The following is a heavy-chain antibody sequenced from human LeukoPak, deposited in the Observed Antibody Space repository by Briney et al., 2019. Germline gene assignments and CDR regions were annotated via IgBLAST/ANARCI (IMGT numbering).Heavy chain of an antibody. J-gene: IGHJ4*02. CDR2: ISGSGGST. Sequence: GGSLRLSCAASGFSFGSYTMYWVRQAPGKGLEWVSGISGSGGSTFYADSVKGRFTISRDNSENTVYLQMNSLRADDTAVYYCAKTTAGYSSGRYPGWPVDYWGQGTLVTVSS. D-gene: IGHD6-19*01. V-gene: IGHV3-23*01. CDR3: AKTTAGYSSGRYPGWPVDY. CDR1: GFSFGSYT.